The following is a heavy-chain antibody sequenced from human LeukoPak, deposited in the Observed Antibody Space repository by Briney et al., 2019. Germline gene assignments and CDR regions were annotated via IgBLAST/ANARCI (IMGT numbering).Heavy chain of an antibody. CDR1: GGTFSSYA. Sequence: SVKVSCKASGGTFSSYAISWVRPAPGQGLEWMGRIIPILGIANYAQKFQGRVTITADKSTSTAYMELSSLRSEDTAVYYCAREASVASSYYYDSSGYWPFFDYWGQGTLVTVSS. CDR2: IIPILGIA. CDR3: AREASVASSYYYDSSGYWPFFDY. J-gene: IGHJ4*02. D-gene: IGHD3-22*01. V-gene: IGHV1-69*04.